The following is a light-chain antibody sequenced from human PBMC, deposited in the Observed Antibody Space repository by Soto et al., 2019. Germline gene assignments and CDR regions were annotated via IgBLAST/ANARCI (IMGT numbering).Light chain of an antibody. J-gene: IGLJ1*01. CDR2: EVS. V-gene: IGLV2-18*02. CDR1: SSDVGSYNR. Sequence: QSVLTQPPSVSGSPGQSVTISCTETSSDVGSYNRVSWYQQPPGTAPKLMIYEVSNRPSGVPDRFSGSKSGNTASLSISWLQAEDEADYYCSSYTSSSTYGFGTGTKVTVL. CDR3: SSYTSSSTYG.